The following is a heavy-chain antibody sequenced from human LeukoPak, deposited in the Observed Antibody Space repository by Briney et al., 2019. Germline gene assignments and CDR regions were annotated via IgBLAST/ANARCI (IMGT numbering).Heavy chain of an antibody. CDR3: ARLAAIRGVVFIDY. J-gene: IGHJ4*02. D-gene: IGHD3-10*01. CDR2: VFYSGTT. Sequence: PSETLSHTCTVSGGSISSDSYYWGWIRRPPGKGLELIGTVFYSGTTYYNPSLRSRLTISVDTSKNQFSLRLTSVTAADTTVYYCARLAAIRGVVFIDYWGQGALVTVSS. CDR1: GGSISSDSYY. V-gene: IGHV4-39*01.